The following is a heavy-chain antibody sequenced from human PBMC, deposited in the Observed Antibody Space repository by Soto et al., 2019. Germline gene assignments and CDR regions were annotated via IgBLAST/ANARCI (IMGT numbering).Heavy chain of an antibody. CDR2: ISGSGGST. Sequence: GGSLRLSCAASGFTFSSYAMSWVRQAPGKGLEWVSAISGSGGSTYYADSVKGRSTISRDNSKNTLYLQMNSLRAEDTAVYYCAKDRVVVVVAEYYFDYWGQGTLVTVSS. CDR1: GFTFSSYA. V-gene: IGHV3-23*01. CDR3: AKDRVVVVVAEYYFDY. D-gene: IGHD2-15*01. J-gene: IGHJ4*02.